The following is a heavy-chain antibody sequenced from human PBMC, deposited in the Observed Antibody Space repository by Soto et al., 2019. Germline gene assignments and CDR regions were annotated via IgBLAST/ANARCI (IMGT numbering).Heavy chain of an antibody. J-gene: IGHJ4*02. CDR3: ARGSPSIAAQEDYFDY. Sequence: GGSLRLSCAAARVTFSSYGMHWVRLAPGKGLEWVAVIWYDGSNKYYADSVKGRFTISRDNSKNTLYLQMNSLRAEDTAVYYCARGSPSIAAQEDYFDYWGQGTLVTVSS. V-gene: IGHV3-33*01. CDR2: IWYDGSNK. D-gene: IGHD6-6*01. CDR1: RVTFSSYG.